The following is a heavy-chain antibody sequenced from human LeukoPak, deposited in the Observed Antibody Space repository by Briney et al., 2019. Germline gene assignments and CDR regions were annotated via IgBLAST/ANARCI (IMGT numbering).Heavy chain of an antibody. CDR3: AKARKVTDYGMDV. J-gene: IGHJ6*02. Sequence: GGSLRLSCAASGFTFSDYYMSWIRQAPGKGLEWVSYISSSGSTIYYADSVKGRFTISRDNSKNTLYLQMNSLRAEDTAVYYCAKARKVTDYGMDVWGQGTTVTVSS. CDR1: GFTFSDYY. D-gene: IGHD2-8*02. V-gene: IGHV3-11*01. CDR2: ISSSGSTI.